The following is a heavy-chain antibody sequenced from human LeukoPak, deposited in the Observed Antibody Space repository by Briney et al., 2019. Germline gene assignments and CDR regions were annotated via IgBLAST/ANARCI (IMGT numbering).Heavy chain of an antibody. V-gene: IGHV3-30*18. Sequence: GGSLRLSCAASGFTFRRYGMHWVRQAPGKGLEWAAVISFDGNNKKYEDSGKGRFTISRDNSKNRLYLQMDSLRPEDTAVYYCAKDRYGDSTTGFDYWGQGTLVTVSS. CDR3: AKDRYGDSTTGFDY. J-gene: IGHJ4*02. CDR2: ISFDGNNK. CDR1: GFTFRRYG. D-gene: IGHD4-17*01.